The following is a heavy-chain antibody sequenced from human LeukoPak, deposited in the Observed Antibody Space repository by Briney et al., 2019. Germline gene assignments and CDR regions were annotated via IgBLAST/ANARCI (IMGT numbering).Heavy chain of an antibody. Sequence: HWASVKVSCKASGYTFSRYDINWVRQAPGQGLEWMGWVNPNSGNTGYAQKFQGRVTITRNTSISTAYLELRSLRSEDTAVYYCARGSSSTGFDYWGQGTLVTVSS. CDR2: VNPNSGNT. J-gene: IGHJ4*02. CDR1: GYTFSRYD. D-gene: IGHD6-6*01. CDR3: ARGSSSTGFDY. V-gene: IGHV1-8*03.